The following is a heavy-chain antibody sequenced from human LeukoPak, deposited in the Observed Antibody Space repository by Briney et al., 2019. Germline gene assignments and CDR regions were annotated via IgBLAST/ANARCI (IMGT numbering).Heavy chain of an antibody. CDR1: GGSISSYY. CDR2: IYYSGST. J-gene: IGHJ3*02. CDR3: AGTRITMIPWGAFDI. D-gene: IGHD3-22*01. Sequence: PLETLSLTCTVSGGSISSYYWSWIRQPPGKGLEWIGYIYYSGSTNYNPSLKSRVTISVDTSKNQFSLKLSSVTAADTAVYYCAGTRITMIPWGAFDIWGQGTMVTVSS. V-gene: IGHV4-59*08.